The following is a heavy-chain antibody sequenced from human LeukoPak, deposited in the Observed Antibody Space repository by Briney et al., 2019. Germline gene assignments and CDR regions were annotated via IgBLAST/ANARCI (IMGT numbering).Heavy chain of an antibody. V-gene: IGHV1-69*13. CDR2: IIPIFGTA. D-gene: IGHD5-18*01. CDR3: ASLSTSTGYSYGLN. CDR1: GGAFSSYA. Sequence: SVTVSCKASGGAFSSYAISWVRQAPGQGLEWMGGIIPIFGTANYAQKFQGRVTITADESTSTAYMELSSLRSEDTAVYYCASLSTSTGYSYGLNRGQGTLVTVSS. J-gene: IGHJ4*02.